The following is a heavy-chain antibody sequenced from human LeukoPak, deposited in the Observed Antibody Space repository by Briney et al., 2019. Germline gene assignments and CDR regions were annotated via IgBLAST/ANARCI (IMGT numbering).Heavy chain of an antibody. J-gene: IGHJ6*04. CDR3: ARAPEPIVKYYYVMDI. CDR2: TYYRSKWYN. D-gene: IGHD1-14*01. CDR1: GDSVSSNSAA. Sequence: SQTLSLTCAISGDSVSSNSAAWNWIRQSPSRGLEWLGWTYYRSKWYNDSAPSVERRITINPDTSKNNFSLQLNSVTPEDTAVYYYARAPEPIVKYYYVMDIWGKGTTVTVSS. V-gene: IGHV6-1*01.